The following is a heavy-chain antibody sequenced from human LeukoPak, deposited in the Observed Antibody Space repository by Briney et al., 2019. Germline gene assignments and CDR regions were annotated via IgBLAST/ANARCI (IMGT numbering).Heavy chain of an antibody. CDR3: ANYRKPQGLDY. J-gene: IGHJ4*02. CDR1: RFAFSTYA. CDR2: ISSNGADT. D-gene: IGHD1-14*01. Sequence: GGSLRLSCAVSRFAFSTYAMTWVRQAPGQGLEYVSTISSNGADTYYADSVKGRFTISRDNSKDTLYLQMTSLRVEDTAVYYCANYRKPQGLDYWGQGTLVTVSS. V-gene: IGHV3-23*01.